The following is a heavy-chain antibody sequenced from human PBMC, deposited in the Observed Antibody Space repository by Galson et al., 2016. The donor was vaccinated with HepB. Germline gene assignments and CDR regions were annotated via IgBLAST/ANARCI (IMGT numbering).Heavy chain of an antibody. V-gene: IGHV3-23*01. CDR1: GFTFSSYA. CDR2: ISGSEGST. D-gene: IGHD6-19*01. J-gene: IGHJ3*01. Sequence: SLRLSCAASGFTFSSYAMSWVRQAPGKGLEWVSAISGSEGSTYYADSVKGRFTISRDNSKNTLYLQMNSLRAEDTALYYCAKRLRSSGSGGSNDAFDDWGQGTMVTVSS. CDR3: AKRLRSSGSGGSNDAFDD.